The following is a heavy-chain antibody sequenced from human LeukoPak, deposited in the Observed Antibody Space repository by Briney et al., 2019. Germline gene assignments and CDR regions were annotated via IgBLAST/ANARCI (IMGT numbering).Heavy chain of an antibody. CDR2: IYTNGNT. V-gene: IGHV4-59*10. D-gene: IGHD2-15*01. J-gene: IGHJ4*02. Sequence: SETLSLTCAVYGGSFSGYYWSWIRQPAGKGLEWIGRIYTNGNTNYNPSLKSRVTMSVDTSKNQFSLKLSSVTAADTAVYYCARGLIVVASPNYFDYWGQGTLVTVSS. CDR3: ARGLIVVASPNYFDY. CDR1: GGSFSGYY.